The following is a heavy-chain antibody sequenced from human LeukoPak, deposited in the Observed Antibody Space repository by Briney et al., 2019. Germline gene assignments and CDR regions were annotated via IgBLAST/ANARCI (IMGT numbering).Heavy chain of an antibody. D-gene: IGHD5-12*01. V-gene: IGHV1-46*01. Sequence: ASVRVSCKASGYTFTSYYIYWVRQAPGQGLEWMGIINPSGGSTSYAQKFQGRVTMTRDMSTSTVYMELSSLRSEDTAVYYCARVGRWLRWGYYYYYMDVWGKGTTVTISS. J-gene: IGHJ6*03. CDR3: ARVGRWLRWGYYYYYMDV. CDR1: GYTFTSYY. CDR2: INPSGGST.